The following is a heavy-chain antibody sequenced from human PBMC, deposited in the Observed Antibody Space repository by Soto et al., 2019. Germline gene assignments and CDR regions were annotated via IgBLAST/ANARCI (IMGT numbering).Heavy chain of an antibody. Sequence: PGGSLRLSCAASGFTLRRNNMNWVRQAPGKGLEWVSTIRSSGGSTYYADSVKGWFTISRDNSKNTLSLQMNNLRAEDTAVYYCAKVPLEEGKYYFDYWGQGTLVTVSS. CDR1: GFTLRRNN. J-gene: IGHJ4*02. CDR2: IRSSGGST. CDR3: AKVPLEEGKYYFDY. D-gene: IGHD3-10*01. V-gene: IGHV3-23*01.